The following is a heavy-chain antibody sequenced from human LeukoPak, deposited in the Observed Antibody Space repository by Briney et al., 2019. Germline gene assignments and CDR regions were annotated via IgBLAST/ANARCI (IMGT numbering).Heavy chain of an antibody. Sequence: XWXRXATXXGLEWMGWMNPNSGNTGYAQKFQGRVTMTRNTSISTAYMELSSLRSEDTAVYYCARAPTYYYYGMDVWGQGTTVTVSS. V-gene: IGHV1-8*01. CDR3: ARAPTYYYYGMDV. J-gene: IGHJ6*02. CDR2: MNPNSGNT.